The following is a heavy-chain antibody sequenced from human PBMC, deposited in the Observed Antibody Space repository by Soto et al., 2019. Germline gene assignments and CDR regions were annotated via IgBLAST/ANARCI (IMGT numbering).Heavy chain of an antibody. CDR2: ISYDGSNQ. J-gene: IGHJ4*02. CDR1: GFTFNIYG. CDR3: AKDQASGQGSFDS. Sequence: LRLSCAASGFTFNIYGMHWVRQAPGKGLEWVALISYDGSNQYYADSVKGRFTISRDNSKNTLFLQMNSLRADDTAVYYCAKDQASGQGSFDSWGQGTLVTVSS. V-gene: IGHV3-30*18.